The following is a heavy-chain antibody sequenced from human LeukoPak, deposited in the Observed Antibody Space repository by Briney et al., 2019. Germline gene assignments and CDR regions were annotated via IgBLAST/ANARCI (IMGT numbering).Heavy chain of an antibody. CDR1: GDSISRYY. V-gene: IGHV4-59*01. CDR2: ISNIGKT. J-gene: IGHJ4*02. CDR3: ARGWYKSGWYTLDY. Sequence: SETLSLTCTVSGDSISRYYWNWIRQPPGKGLEWIGSISNIGKTNFNPSLKSRGTISVDTSKNHFSLNPSSVTAADTAVYYCARGWYKSGWYTLDYWGQGTLVTVSS. D-gene: IGHD6-19*01.